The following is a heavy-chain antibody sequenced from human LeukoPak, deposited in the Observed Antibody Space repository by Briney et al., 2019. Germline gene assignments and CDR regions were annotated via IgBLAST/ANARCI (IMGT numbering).Heavy chain of an antibody. V-gene: IGHV3-23*01. CDR3: TKGGDFTNSWYYYGMYV. CDR1: GFTFDMYA. CDR2: VSGGVGAT. Sequence: GGSLRLSCAASGFTFDMYAISWGRQAPGKGLEWVASVSGGVGATYYSDSVRGRFTISRDNYKKTVSLQLNSLRAEDTAVYYCTKGGDFTNSWYYYGMYVWGQGTTLSVSS. D-gene: IGHD6-13*01. J-gene: IGHJ6*02.